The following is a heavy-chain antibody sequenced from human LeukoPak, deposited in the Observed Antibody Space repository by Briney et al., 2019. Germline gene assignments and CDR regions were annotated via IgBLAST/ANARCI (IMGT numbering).Heavy chain of an antibody. D-gene: IGHD2-15*01. CDR2: IYYSGST. V-gene: IGHV4-59*01. CDR3: ARAYCSGGSCYRAFDY. Sequence: PSETLSLTCTVSGGSISSYYWSCIRQPPGKGLEWIGYIYYSGSTNYNPSLKSRVTISVDTSKNQFSLKLSSVTAADTAVYYCARAYCSGGSCYRAFDYWGQGTLVTVSS. J-gene: IGHJ4*02. CDR1: GGSISSYY.